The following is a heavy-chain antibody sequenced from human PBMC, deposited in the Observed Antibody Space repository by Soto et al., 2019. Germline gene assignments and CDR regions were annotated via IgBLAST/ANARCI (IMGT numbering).Heavy chain of an antibody. Sequence: EVQLLGSGGGLVQPGGSLRLSCVGSGFTFSTYWMNWVRQAPGMGLEWVANINPDGDVGMCVDSVKGRFTTSRDNARNSLYLQMNSLRVDDTAVYFCAGWGGHDYNYWGQGIQVTVSS. CDR2: INPDGDVG. J-gene: IGHJ4*02. V-gene: IGHV3-7*03. CDR3: AGWGGHDYNY. CDR1: GFTFSTYW. D-gene: IGHD3-16*01.